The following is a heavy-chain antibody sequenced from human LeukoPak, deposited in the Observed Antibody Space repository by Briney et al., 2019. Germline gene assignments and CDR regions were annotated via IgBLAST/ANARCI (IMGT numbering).Heavy chain of an antibody. D-gene: IGHD2-21*01. V-gene: IGHV1-2*06. Sequence: ASVKVSCKASGYTFTGYYMHWVRQAPGQGLEWMGRINPNSGGTNYAQKFQGRVTMTRDTSISTAYMELSRLRSDDTAVYYCARVGMAYCGGDCYPPFYYWGQGTLVTVSS. CDR2: INPNSGGT. CDR3: ARVGMAYCGGDCYPPFYY. J-gene: IGHJ4*02. CDR1: GYTFTGYY.